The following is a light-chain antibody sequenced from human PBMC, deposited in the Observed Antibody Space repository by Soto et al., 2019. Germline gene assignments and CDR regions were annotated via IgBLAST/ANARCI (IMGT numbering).Light chain of an antibody. CDR1: QGIGNN. CDR2: GAS. CDR3: QHYYSHPPT. Sequence: AIRMTQSPSSFSASTGDRVTITCRASQGIGNNLAWYQRKPGRARKLLISGASTLQIGVPSRFSGSGSGTEFTLTINYLQSEDFAIYYCQHYYSHPPTFGQGTNVEIK. V-gene: IGKV1-8*01. J-gene: IGKJ1*01.